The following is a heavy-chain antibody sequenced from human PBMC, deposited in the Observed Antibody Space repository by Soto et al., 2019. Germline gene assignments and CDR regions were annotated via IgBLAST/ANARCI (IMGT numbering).Heavy chain of an antibody. J-gene: IGHJ5*02. V-gene: IGHV4-31*03. Sequence: SETLSLTCTVSGGSISSGGYYWSWIRQHPGKGLEWIGYIYYSGSTYYNPSLKSRVTISVDTSKNQFSLKLSSVTAADTAVYYCARGNIVVVPAAMCWFDPWGQGTLVTVS. CDR1: GGSISSGGYY. CDR3: ARGNIVVVPAAMCWFDP. CDR2: IYYSGST. D-gene: IGHD2-2*01.